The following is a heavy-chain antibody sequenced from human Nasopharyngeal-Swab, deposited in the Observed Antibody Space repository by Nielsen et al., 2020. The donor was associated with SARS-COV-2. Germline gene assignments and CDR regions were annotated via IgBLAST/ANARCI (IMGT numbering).Heavy chain of an antibody. D-gene: IGHD3-10*01. CDR2: ISSSGSTI. J-gene: IGHJ5*02. CDR3: ARNAGSGTRQSWFDP. Sequence: WIRQPPGKGLEWVSYISSSGSTIYYADSVKGQFTISRDNAKNSLYLQMNSLRAEDTATYYCARNAGSGTRQSWFDPWGQGTLVTVSS. V-gene: IGHV3-11*01.